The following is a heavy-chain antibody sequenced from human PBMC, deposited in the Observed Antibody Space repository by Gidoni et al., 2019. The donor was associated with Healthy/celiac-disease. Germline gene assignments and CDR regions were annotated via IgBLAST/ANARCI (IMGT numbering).Heavy chain of an antibody. CDR1: GGSISSSNW. J-gene: IGHJ5*02. CDR2: IYHSGST. V-gene: IGHV4-4*02. D-gene: IGHD3-16*02. CDR3: AREGLRLGELSWYNWFDP. Sequence: QVQLQESGPGLVKPSGTLSLTRAVSGGSISSSNWWSWVRQPPGKGLEWIGEIYHSGSTNYNPSLKSRVTISVDKSKNQFSLKLSSVTAADTAVYYCAREGLRLGELSWYNWFDPWGQGTLVTVSS.